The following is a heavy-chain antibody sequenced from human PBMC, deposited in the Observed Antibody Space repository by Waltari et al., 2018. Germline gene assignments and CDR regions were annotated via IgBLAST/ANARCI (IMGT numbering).Heavy chain of an antibody. J-gene: IGHJ4*02. V-gene: IGHV4-59*01. CDR2: IDYSGTT. D-gene: IGHD2-15*01. Sequence: QVQLQESGPGLVKPSETLSITCTVPGGSISSYYLTWIRQPPGKGLEWIGYIDYSGTTNYYHSLKSRVTISVDTAKDQFSLKLSSVTAADTAVYYCARNRLGYCSGGSCYSEGLFDYWGQGTLVTVSS. CDR3: ARNRLGYCSGGSCYSEGLFDY. CDR1: GGSISSYY.